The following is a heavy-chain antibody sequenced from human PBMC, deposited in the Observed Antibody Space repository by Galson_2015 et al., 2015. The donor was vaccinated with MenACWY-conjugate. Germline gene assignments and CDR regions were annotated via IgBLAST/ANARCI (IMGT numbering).Heavy chain of an antibody. D-gene: IGHD2-2*01. V-gene: IGHV2-5*02. J-gene: IGHJ3*01. CDR3: AHSPYCSTTSCYAARAFDV. CDR2: IYWDDDK. Sequence: GQALEWLSLIYWDDDKRYSPSLKSRLTIAKDTSKNQVVLSMTNMDPVDTATYYCAHSPYCSTTSCYAARAFDVWGQGTVVTVSS.